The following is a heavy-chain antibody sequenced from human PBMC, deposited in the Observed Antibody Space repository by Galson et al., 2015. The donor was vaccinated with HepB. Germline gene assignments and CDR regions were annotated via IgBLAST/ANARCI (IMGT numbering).Heavy chain of an antibody. D-gene: IGHD5-18*01. CDR2: INSDGSST. V-gene: IGHV3-74*01. J-gene: IGHJ6*02. CDR1: GFTFDDYA. Sequence: SLRLSCAASGFTFDDYAMHWVRQAPGKGLVWVSRINSDGSSTSYADSVKGRFTISRDNAKNTLYLQMNSLRAEDTAVYYCAMGYSYGVYYYYGMDVWGQGTTVIVSS. CDR3: AMGYSYGVYYYYGMDV.